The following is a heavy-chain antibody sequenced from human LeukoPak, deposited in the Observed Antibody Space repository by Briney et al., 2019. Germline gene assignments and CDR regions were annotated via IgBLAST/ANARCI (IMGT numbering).Heavy chain of an antibody. CDR1: GFTFSSYA. CDR3: ARDIRYGSGSYRVYYYYGMDV. CDR2: ISYDGSNK. J-gene: IGHJ6*02. V-gene: IGHV3-30-3*01. D-gene: IGHD3-10*01. Sequence: PGRSLRLSCAASGFTFSSYAMHWVRQAPGKGLEWVAVISYDGSNKYYADSVKGRFTISRGNSKNTLYLQMNSLRAEDTAVYYCARDIRYGSGSYRVYYYYGMDVWGQGTTVTVSS.